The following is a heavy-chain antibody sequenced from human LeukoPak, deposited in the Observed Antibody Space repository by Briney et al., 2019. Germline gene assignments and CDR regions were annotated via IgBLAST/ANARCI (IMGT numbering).Heavy chain of an antibody. CDR2: IYYSGDA. J-gene: IGHJ4*02. V-gene: IGHV4-39*07. D-gene: IGHD3-10*01. CDR3: ATPRGIWGVSLDH. CDR1: GGSITSSSHY. Sequence: PSETLSLTCSVSGGSITSSSHYWGWIRQPPGKGLEWIASIYYSGDAYYNPSLKSRVTTSVDTSKSQFSLRLRSVTAEDTAVYYCATPRGIWGVSLDHWGQGTLVTVSS.